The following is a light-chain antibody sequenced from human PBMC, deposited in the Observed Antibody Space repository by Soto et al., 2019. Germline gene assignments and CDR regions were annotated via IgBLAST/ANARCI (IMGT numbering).Light chain of an antibody. CDR1: HHITSY. J-gene: IGKJ1*01. CDR2: DAS. Sequence: DIQMTQSPSSLSASVGDRFTITFHAMHHITSYLNWYQQKPGKAPNILIYDASNLETGVPSRFSGGGSGTHFTFTISKLQPEDIATYYCQQYDNLPPTWTFGQGTKVDIK. V-gene: IGKV1-33*01. CDR3: QQYDNLPPTWT.